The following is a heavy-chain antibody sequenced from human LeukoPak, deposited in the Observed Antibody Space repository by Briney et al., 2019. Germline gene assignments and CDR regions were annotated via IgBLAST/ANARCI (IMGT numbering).Heavy chain of an antibody. V-gene: IGHV4-30-4*01. CDR1: GGSISSGDYY. J-gene: IGHJ3*02. CDR3: VASSILGIRRDAFDI. D-gene: IGHD7-27*01. Sequence: SETLSLTCTVSGGSISSGDYYWSWIRQPPGKGLEWIGYIYYSGSTYYNPSLKSRVTISVDTSKNQFSLKLSSVTAADTAVYYCVASSILGIRRDAFDIWGQGTMVTVSS. CDR2: IYYSGST.